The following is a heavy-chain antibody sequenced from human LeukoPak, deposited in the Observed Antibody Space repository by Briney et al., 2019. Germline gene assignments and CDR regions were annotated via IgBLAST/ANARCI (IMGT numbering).Heavy chain of an antibody. Sequence: ASVKVSCKISGYTLTEVSMHWVRQAPGKGLEWMGGFATGDGETIYAQNFQGRLIVTEDTSTDTAYMELSSLRSDDTAVYYCATEIVGYGDVNYFDSWGQGTLVTVSS. CDR3: ATEIVGYGDVNYFDS. D-gene: IGHD4-17*01. V-gene: IGHV1-24*01. CDR2: FATGDGET. CDR1: GYTLTEVS. J-gene: IGHJ4*02.